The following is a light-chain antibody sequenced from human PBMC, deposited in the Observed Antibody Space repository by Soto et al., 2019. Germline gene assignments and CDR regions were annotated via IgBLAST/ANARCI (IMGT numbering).Light chain of an antibody. CDR2: GAS. Sequence: EIVLTQSPGTLSLSPGERATLSCRASQSVSSSYLAWYQQKPGQAPRLLIYGASSRVTGIPDRFSGSGSGTDFTLTISRLESEDFAVYYCQQYGSSPGTFGQGTKVEIK. V-gene: IGKV3-20*01. J-gene: IGKJ1*01. CDR3: QQYGSSPGT. CDR1: QSVSSSY.